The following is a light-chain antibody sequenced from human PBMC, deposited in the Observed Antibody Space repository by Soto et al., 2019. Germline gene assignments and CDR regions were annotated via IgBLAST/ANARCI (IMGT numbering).Light chain of an antibody. V-gene: IGLV2-23*03. CDR1: SSDVGSYNL. CDR2: EGS. J-gene: IGLJ2*01. Sequence: QSALTQPASVSGPPGQSITISCTGTSSDVGSYNLVSWYQQHPGKAPKLMIYEGSKRPSGVSNRFSGSKSGNTASLTISGLQAEDEADYYCCSYAGSSTFEGVVFAGGTKLTVL. CDR3: CSYAGSSTFEGVV.